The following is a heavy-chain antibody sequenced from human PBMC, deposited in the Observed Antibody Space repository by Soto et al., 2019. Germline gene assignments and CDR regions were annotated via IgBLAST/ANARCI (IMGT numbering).Heavy chain of an antibody. J-gene: IGHJ6*02. D-gene: IGHD3-3*01. CDR1: GFTFSSYA. Sequence: GESLKISCAASGFTFSSYAMSWVRQAPGKGLEWVSAISGSGGSTYYADSVKGRFTISRDNSKNTLYLQMNSLRAEDTAVYYCAKVRDFGVVIYYYYYGMDVWGQGTTVTVSS. V-gene: IGHV3-23*01. CDR2: ISGSGGST. CDR3: AKVRDFGVVIYYYYYGMDV.